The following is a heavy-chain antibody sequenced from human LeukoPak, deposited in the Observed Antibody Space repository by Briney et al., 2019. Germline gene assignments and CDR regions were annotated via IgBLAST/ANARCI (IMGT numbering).Heavy chain of an antibody. CDR1: GFTFSSYG. V-gene: IGHV3-30*02. D-gene: IGHD2-2*01. Sequence: PGGALRLSCAASGFTFSSYGMHWVRQAPGKGLEWVAFIRYDGSNKYYADSVKGRFTISRDNSKNTLYLQMNSLRAEDTAVYYCAKGPWRYQLPPGGNWFDPWGQGTLVTVSS. CDR2: IRYDGSNK. J-gene: IGHJ5*02. CDR3: AKGPWRYQLPPGGNWFDP.